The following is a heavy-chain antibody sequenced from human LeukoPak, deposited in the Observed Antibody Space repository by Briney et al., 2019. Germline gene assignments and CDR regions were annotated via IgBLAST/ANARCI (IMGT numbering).Heavy chain of an antibody. J-gene: IGHJ4*02. D-gene: IGHD1-14*01. Sequence: SQTLSLTCTVSGGSISSGSYYWSWIRQPAGKGLEWIGRIYTSGSTNYNPSLKSRVTISADTSKNQFSLKLSSVTAADTAVYYCARGSGGDYWGQGTLVTVSS. CDR2: IYTSGST. V-gene: IGHV4-61*02. CDR3: ARGSGGDY. CDR1: GGSISSGSYY.